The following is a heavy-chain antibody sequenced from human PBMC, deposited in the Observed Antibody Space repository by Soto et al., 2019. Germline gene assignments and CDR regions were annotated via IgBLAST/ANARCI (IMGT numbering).Heavy chain of an antibody. Sequence: QVQLQESGPGLVKPSQTLSLTCTVSGGSISSGGYHWYWIRQHPGKGLEWIGYIYYSGSAQYTPSHQSRVTISGDTSKNQFSLKLSSVTAADTAVYYCARGPRESPIDYWGQGTLVTVSS. CDR2: IYYSGSA. CDR1: GGSISSGGYH. J-gene: IGHJ4*02. D-gene: IGHD3-10*01. CDR3: ARGPRESPIDY. V-gene: IGHV4-31*03.